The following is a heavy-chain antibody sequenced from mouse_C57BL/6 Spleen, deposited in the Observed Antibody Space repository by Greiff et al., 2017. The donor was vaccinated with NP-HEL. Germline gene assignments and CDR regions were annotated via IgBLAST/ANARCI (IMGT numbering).Heavy chain of an antibody. CDR3: ARGGLRRPGYAMDY. D-gene: IGHD2-4*01. CDR1: GYTFTDYY. J-gene: IGHJ4*01. V-gene: IGHV1-26*01. Sequence: EVQLQQSGPELVKPGASVKISCKASGYTFTDYYMNWVKQSHGKSLEWIGDINPNNGGTSYNQKFKGKATLTVDKSSSTAYMELRSPTSEDSAVYYCARGGLRRPGYAMDYWGQGTSVTVSS. CDR2: INPNNGGT.